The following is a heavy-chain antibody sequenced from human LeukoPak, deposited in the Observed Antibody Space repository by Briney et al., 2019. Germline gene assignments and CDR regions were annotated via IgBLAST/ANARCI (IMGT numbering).Heavy chain of an antibody. V-gene: IGHV3-74*01. CDR2: IYVDGRTT. CDR3: IRDFRSADL. J-gene: IGHJ5*02. CDR1: GFTFSNYW. Sequence: GGSLRLSCVASGFTFSNYWMHWVRQPPGKGLVWVSRIYVDGRTTNYADSVKGRFTISRDNAKNTVYLEMNSLSVEDTATYYCIRDFRSADLRGQGTLVTVTS.